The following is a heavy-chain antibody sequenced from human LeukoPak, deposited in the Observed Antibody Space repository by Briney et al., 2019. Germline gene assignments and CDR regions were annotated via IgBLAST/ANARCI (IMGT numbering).Heavy chain of an antibody. CDR2: IYYSGST. CDR3: ARDGGITGTTDAFDI. D-gene: IGHD1-7*01. Sequence: SETLSLTCTVSGGSISSGDYYWSWIRQPPGKGLEWIGYIYYSGSTYYNPSLRSRVTISVDTSKNQFSLKLSSVTAADTAVYYCARDGGITGTTDAFDIWGQGTMVTVSS. V-gene: IGHV4-30-4*08. J-gene: IGHJ3*02. CDR1: GGSISSGDYY.